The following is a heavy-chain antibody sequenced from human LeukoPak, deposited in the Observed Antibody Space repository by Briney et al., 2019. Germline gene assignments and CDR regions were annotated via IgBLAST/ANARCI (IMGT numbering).Heavy chain of an antibody. CDR2: ISGSGGST. CDR1: GFTFSSYA. Sequence: PGGSLRLSCAASGFTFSSYAMSWVRQAPGKGLEWVSAISGSGGSTYYADSVKGRFTISRDNSKNSLYLQMNSLRAEDTAVYYCARDLPPRVVVIGVSFDYWGQGTLVTVSS. J-gene: IGHJ4*02. D-gene: IGHD3-22*01. V-gene: IGHV3-23*01. CDR3: ARDLPPRVVVIGVSFDY.